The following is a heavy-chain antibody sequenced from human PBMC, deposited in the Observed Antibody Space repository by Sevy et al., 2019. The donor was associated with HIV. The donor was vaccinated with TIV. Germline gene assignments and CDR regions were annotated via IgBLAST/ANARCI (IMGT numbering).Heavy chain of an antibody. Sequence: ASVKVSCKASGYTFSSYGISWVRQAPGQGLEWMGWISDYNGYTNYAHKFQGRVTMSTETSTRTAYMELRSLRSDDTAVYFCAREGYYYRSGTYRPPNYYGMDVSGQRTSVTVSS. V-gene: IGHV1-18*01. CDR1: GYTFSSYG. CDR2: ISDYNGYT. CDR3: AREGYYYRSGTYRPPNYYGMDV. D-gene: IGHD3-10*01. J-gene: IGHJ6*02.